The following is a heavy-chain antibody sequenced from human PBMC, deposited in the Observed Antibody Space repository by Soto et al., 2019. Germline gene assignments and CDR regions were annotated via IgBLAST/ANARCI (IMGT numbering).Heavy chain of an antibody. V-gene: IGHV3-30-3*01. D-gene: IGHD2-2*01. Sequence: GGSLRLSCAASGFNLSSSAMNWVRQAPGKGLEWLSVISYDGSKKYYADSVKGRFTISRDDSKNTLYLQMHSLRADDTAVYYCTRDRCSGTSCYFRYWGQGTPVPVSS. CDR2: ISYDGSKK. CDR3: TRDRCSGTSCYFRY. J-gene: IGHJ4*02. CDR1: GFNLSSSA.